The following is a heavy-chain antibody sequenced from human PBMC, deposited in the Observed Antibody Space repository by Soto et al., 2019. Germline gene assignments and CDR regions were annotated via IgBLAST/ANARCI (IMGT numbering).Heavy chain of an antibody. D-gene: IGHD3-3*01. CDR2: IYYSGST. J-gene: IGHJ3*02. CDR3: ARNYDFWSGWELNAFDI. Sequence: SETLSLTCTVSGGSISSYYWSWIRQPPGKGLEWIGYIYYSGSTNYNPSLKSRVTISVDTSKNQFSLKLSSVTAADTAVYYCARNYDFWSGWELNAFDIWGQGTMVTVSS. CDR1: GGSISSYY. V-gene: IGHV4-59*08.